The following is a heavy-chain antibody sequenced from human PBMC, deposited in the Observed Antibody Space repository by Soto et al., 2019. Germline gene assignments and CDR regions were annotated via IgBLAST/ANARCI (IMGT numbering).Heavy chain of an antibody. Sequence: GLSVKVSSKASGVTFTNNALHWARHATGQRLERLGNIIIGNGDTQYSQSFQGRVTITRDTSTTTAYMELGSLRSQDTAVYYCARGDGPWSWRFDYWAQGTLGTVSS. D-gene: IGHD3-10*01. V-gene: IGHV1-3*04. J-gene: IGHJ4*02. CDR2: IIIGNGDT. CDR1: GVTFTNNA. CDR3: ARGDGPWSWRFDY.